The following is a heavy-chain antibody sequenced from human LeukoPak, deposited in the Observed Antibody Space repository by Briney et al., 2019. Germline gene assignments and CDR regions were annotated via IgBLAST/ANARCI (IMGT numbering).Heavy chain of an antibody. Sequence: SETLSLTCAAYGGSFSGYYWSWIRQPPGKGLEWIGEISHSGSTNYNPSLKSRVTISVDTSKNQFSLKLSSVTAADTAVYYCARGVQDIVVVPAARNFDYWGQGTLVTVSS. V-gene: IGHV4-34*01. CDR2: ISHSGST. CDR1: GGSFSGYY. D-gene: IGHD2-2*01. J-gene: IGHJ4*02. CDR3: ARGVQDIVVVPAARNFDY.